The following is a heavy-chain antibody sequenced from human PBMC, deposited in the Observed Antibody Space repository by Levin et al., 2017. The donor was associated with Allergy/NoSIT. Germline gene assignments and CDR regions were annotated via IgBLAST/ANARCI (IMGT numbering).Heavy chain of an antibody. V-gene: IGHV4-39*01. CDR1: YASIPISNYY. J-gene: IGHJ4*02. Sequence: SQTLSLPCTVSYASIPISNYYWGWIRQPPGQGLEWIGTIYYSGTTYYNPSLKSRVTISVDSSRNQFSLRLSSVTAADTAVYYCARRPHYYGSGYYFDYWGQGALVTVSS. CDR2: IYYSGTT. CDR3: ARRPHYYGSGYYFDY. D-gene: IGHD3-10*01.